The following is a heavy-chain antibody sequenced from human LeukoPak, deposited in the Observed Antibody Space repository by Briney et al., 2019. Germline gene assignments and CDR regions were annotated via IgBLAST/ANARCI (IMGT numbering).Heavy chain of an antibody. CDR1: GGSISSNSYY. D-gene: IGHD6-25*01. CDR3: AREISGRNWFDP. J-gene: IGHJ5*02. V-gene: IGHV4-39*02. CDR2: IHYSGST. Sequence: SETLSLTCTVSGGSISSNSYYWGWIRQPPGKGLEWIGGIHYSGSTYYNPSLKSRVTISVDTSKNQFSLRLSSVTAADTAVYYCAREISGRNWFDPWGQGTLVTVSS.